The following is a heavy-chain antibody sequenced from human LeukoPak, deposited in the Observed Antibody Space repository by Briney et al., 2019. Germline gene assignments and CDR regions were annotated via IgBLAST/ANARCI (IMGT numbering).Heavy chain of an antibody. CDR2: IIPILGIA. Sequence: SVKVSCKASGGTFSSYAISWVRQAPGQGLEWMGRIIPILGIANYAQKFQGRVTITADKSTSTAYMELSSLRSGDAAVYYCARDLFDYDSSGYPLYFDYWGQGTLVTVSS. CDR3: ARDLFDYDSSGYPLYFDY. J-gene: IGHJ4*02. CDR1: GGTFSSYA. V-gene: IGHV1-69*04. D-gene: IGHD3-22*01.